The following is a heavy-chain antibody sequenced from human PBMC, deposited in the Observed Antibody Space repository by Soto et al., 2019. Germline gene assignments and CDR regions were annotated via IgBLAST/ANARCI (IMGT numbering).Heavy chain of an antibody. Sequence: ASVKVSCKASGYTFTSYAMHWVRQAPGQRLEWMGWINAGNGNTKYSQKFQGRVTITRDTSASTAYMELSSLRSEDTAVYCCAREASYYYYMDVWGKGTTVTVSS. D-gene: IGHD2-21*01. CDR3: AREASYYYYMDV. CDR2: INAGNGNT. V-gene: IGHV1-3*01. CDR1: GYTFTSYA. J-gene: IGHJ6*03.